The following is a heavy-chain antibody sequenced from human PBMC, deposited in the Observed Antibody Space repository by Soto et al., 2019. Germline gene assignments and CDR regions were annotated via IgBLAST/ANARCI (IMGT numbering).Heavy chain of an antibody. V-gene: IGHV3-30-3*01. CDR1: GFIFSDFG. Sequence: PGGSLRLSCVVSGFIFSDFGMHWVRQSPGEGLAWVASISKDGSDTYYAESVKGRFTISRDDSKSTVFLQMHTLKVEDTAAYFCASPREGQWLVFDHWGQRTLVTVSS. CDR3: ASPREGQWLVFDH. J-gene: IGHJ4*02. CDR2: ISKDGSDT. D-gene: IGHD6-19*01.